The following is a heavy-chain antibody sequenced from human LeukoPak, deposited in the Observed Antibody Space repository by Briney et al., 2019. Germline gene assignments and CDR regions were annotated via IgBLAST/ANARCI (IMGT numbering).Heavy chain of an antibody. V-gene: IGHV3-7*01. D-gene: IGHD2-2*01. Sequence: GGSLRLSCVASGFTFSNFWMNWIRQAPGRGLEWVANIKEDGSDEYYVDSVKGRFTISRDNAKNSLFLQLNSLRAEDTALYHCARGRRDTQYQVFDFWGRGTLVTVSS. CDR3: ARGRRDTQYQVFDF. CDR2: IKEDGSDE. J-gene: IGHJ4*02. CDR1: GFTFSNFW.